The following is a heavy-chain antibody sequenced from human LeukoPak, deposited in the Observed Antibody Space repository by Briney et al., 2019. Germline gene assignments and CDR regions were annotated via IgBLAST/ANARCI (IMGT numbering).Heavy chain of an antibody. CDR2: INHSGST. D-gene: IGHD2-15*01. V-gene: IGHV4-34*01. J-gene: IGHJ5*02. CDR1: GGSFSVYY. Sequence: PSETLSLTCAVYGGSFSVYYWTWIRQPPGKGLEWIGEINHSGSTNYNPSLKSRVTISIDTSKNQFSLKLSSVTAADTAVYYCARGEVVVVVAATLMYNWFDPWGQGTLVTVSS. CDR3: ARGEVVVVVAATLMYNWFDP.